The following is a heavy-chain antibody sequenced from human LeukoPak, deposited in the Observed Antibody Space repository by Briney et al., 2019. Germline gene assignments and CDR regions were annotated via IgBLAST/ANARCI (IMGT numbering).Heavy chain of an antibody. D-gene: IGHD3-9*01. CDR1: GGSISSYY. J-gene: IGHJ3*02. Sequence: SETLSLTCTVSGGSISSYYWSWIRQPPGKGLEWIGYIYYSGSTNYNPPLKSRVTISVDTSKNQFSLKLSSVTAADTAVYYCARGYYDILTGFGTAPDAFDIWGQGTMVTVSS. CDR3: ARGYYDILTGFGTAPDAFDI. V-gene: IGHV4-59*01. CDR2: IYYSGST.